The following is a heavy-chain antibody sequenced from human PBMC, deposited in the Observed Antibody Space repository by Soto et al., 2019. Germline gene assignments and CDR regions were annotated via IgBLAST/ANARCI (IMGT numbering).Heavy chain of an antibody. CDR2: MHPNSGNT. CDR1: GYTFTSYD. D-gene: IGHD1-26*01. Sequence: QVQLVQSGAEVKKPGASVKVSCKTSGYTFTSYDINWVRQATGQGLEWMGWMHPNSGNTAYAQKFQGRVTMTRNTSISTSYMELSSLRAEDTAVYYGAREMSSGAFDIWGQGTMVTVSS. V-gene: IGHV1-8*01. J-gene: IGHJ3*02. CDR3: AREMSSGAFDI.